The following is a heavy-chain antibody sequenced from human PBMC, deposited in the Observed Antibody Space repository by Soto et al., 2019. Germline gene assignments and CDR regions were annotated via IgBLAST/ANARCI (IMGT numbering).Heavy chain of an antibody. CDR2: VYYSRNT. CDR3: ARHGGQWTVLFDY. J-gene: IGHJ4*02. V-gene: IGHV4-39*01. D-gene: IGHD6-19*01. CDR1: GDSISSSTYY. Sequence: QLQLQESGPGLVKPSDTLSLTCTVSGDSISSSTYYWGWIRQPPGKGLEWIVSVYYSRNTYYNPSRKSRVAISVDKSKNHCSLKLSSVTVADTAVYYCARHGGQWTVLFDYWGQGALVTVSS.